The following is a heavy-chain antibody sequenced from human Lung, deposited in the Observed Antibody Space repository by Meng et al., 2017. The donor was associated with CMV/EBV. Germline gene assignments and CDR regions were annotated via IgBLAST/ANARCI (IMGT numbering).Heavy chain of an antibody. V-gene: IGHV3-30*02. J-gene: IGHJ4*02. CDR1: GFSFSTYA. CDR3: AKDGGGTLRGAIITKYYFDY. Sequence: GSXRLSCVASGFSFSTYAMHWVRQAPGKGLEWVAFIRFDGSNRDYAGSVKGRFTISRDNSKNTLYVQMNNLRPEDTAVYYCAKDGGGTLRGAIITKYYFDYXGQGXPVTVSS. D-gene: IGHD3-10*01. CDR2: IRFDGSNR.